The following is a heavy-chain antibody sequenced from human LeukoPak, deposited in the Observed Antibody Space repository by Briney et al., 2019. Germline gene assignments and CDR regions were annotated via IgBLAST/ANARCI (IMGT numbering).Heavy chain of an antibody. CDR3: ARTKGMDV. Sequence: GGSLRLSCAASGFTFDDYAMYWVRQAPGKGLEWVSSISSSSSYIYYADSVKGRFTISRDNAKNSLYLQMNSLRAEDTAMYYCARTKGMDVWGQGTTVTVSS. CDR2: ISSSSSYI. V-gene: IGHV3-21*01. D-gene: IGHD2-8*01. CDR1: GFTFDDYA. J-gene: IGHJ6*02.